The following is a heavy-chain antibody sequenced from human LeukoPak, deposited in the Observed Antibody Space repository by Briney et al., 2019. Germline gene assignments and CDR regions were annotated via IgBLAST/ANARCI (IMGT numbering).Heavy chain of an antibody. CDR1: GFSFSDHG. Sequence: PGRSLRLSCAASGFSFSDHGMHWVRQAPGKGLEWVAVIWYDASNNYYADSVKGRFTISRDNSKNTLCLQMNSLRAEDTAVYFCARDKGIDDYYYYGLDVWGQGTTVTVSS. D-gene: IGHD2-21*01. J-gene: IGHJ6*02. V-gene: IGHV3-33*01. CDR3: ARDKGIDDYYYYGLDV. CDR2: IWYDASNN.